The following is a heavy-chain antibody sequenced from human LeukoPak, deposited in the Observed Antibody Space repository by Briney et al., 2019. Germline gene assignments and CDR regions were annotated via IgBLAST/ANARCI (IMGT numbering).Heavy chain of an antibody. CDR2: ISSSCSTI. V-gene: IGHV3-48*03. J-gene: IGHJ4*02. D-gene: IGHD1-1*01. CDR1: GFGFGNYA. Sequence: PGGSLRLSCAASGFGFGNYAMHWVRQAPGKGLEWVSYISSSCSTIYYADSVKGRFTISRDNAKNSLYLQMNSLRAEDTAVYYCARELALYFDYWGQGTLVTVSS. CDR3: ARELALYFDY.